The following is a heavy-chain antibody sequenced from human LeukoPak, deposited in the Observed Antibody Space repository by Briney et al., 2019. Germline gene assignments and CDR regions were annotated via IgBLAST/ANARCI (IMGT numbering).Heavy chain of an antibody. J-gene: IGHJ5*02. CDR2: INPNSGGT. CDR3: ARDRVPAAGQGGNWFDP. Sequence: ASVKVSCKASGYTFTGYYMHWVRQAPGQGLEWMGWINPNSGGTNYAQKFQGWVTMTRDTSISTAYMELSRLRSDDTAVYYCARDRVPAAGQGGNWFDPWGQGTLVTVS. CDR1: GYTFTGYY. V-gene: IGHV1-2*04. D-gene: IGHD6-13*01.